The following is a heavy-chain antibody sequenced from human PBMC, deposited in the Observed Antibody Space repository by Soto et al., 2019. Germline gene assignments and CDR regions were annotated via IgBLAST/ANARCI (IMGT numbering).Heavy chain of an antibody. V-gene: IGHV4-59*08. J-gene: IGHJ4*02. CDR1: GGSISSYY. CDR2: IYYSGST. Sequence: SETLSLTCTVSGGSISSYYLSWIRQPPGKGLEWIGYIYYSGSTYYNPSLKSRVTISVDTSKNHFSLKLSSVTAADTAVYYCASLGVFDYCGQGTLVTVSS. D-gene: IGHD3-10*01. CDR3: ASLGVFDY.